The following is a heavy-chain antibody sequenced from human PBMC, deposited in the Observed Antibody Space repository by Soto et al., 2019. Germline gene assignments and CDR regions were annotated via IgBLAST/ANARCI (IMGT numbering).Heavy chain of an antibody. CDR3: PKRPLNWGRWYFDL. CDR1: GITFSNYA. Sequence: EVQLLESGGGLVQPGGSLRLSCAASGITFSNYAMTWVRQAPGKGLEWVSVISDSGSFTFYADSVKGRFTISRDNSGGTLYLQMNSLRAEDTAIYYCPKRPLNWGRWYFDLWGRGTLVTVSS. J-gene: IGHJ2*01. D-gene: IGHD7-27*01. CDR2: ISDSGSFT. V-gene: IGHV3-23*01.